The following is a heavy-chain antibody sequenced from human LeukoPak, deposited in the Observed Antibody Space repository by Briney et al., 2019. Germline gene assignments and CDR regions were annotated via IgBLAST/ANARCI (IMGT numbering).Heavy chain of an antibody. CDR1: GFTFSSHA. J-gene: IGHJ4*02. V-gene: IGHV3-64*01. D-gene: IGHD4-17*01. CDR3: AEQAPTVRNYLDL. CDR2: ISSNGDKT. Sequence: PGGSLRLSCAASGFTFSSHAMHWVRQAPGKGLEYVSAISSNGDKTYYANSVKGRFTISRDNSKNTLYLQMGSLRAEDIAVNYCAEQAPTVRNYLDLWGQGTLVTVSS.